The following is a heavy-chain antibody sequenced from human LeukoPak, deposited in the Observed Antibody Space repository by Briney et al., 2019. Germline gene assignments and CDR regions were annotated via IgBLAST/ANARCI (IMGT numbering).Heavy chain of an antibody. V-gene: IGHV4-59*01. CDR2: IYYSGST. CDR3: ARDLYKLGGGGAFDI. CDR1: GGSISSYY. D-gene: IGHD7-27*01. J-gene: IGHJ3*02. Sequence: SETLSLTCTVSGGSISSYYWSWIRQPPGKGLEWIGYIYYSGSTNYNPSLKSRVTISVDTSKNEFSLKLRSVTAADTAVYYCARDLYKLGGGGAFDIWGQGTMVTVSS.